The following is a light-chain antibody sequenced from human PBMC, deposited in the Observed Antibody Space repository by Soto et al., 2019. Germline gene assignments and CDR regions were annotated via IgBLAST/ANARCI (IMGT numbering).Light chain of an antibody. V-gene: IGKV3-20*01. CDR2: GAS. Sequence: EIVMTQSPATLSVSPGERATLSCRASQSVSSNYLAWYQQMPGQAPRLLIYGASSRATGIPDRFSGSGSGTDFTLTISRLEPEDFAVYYCQQYADSTWTFGQGTKVDIK. CDR1: QSVSSNY. J-gene: IGKJ1*01. CDR3: QQYADSTWT.